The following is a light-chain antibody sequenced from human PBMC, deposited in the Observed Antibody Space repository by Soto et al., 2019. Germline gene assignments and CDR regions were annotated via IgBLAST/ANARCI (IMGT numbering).Light chain of an antibody. Sequence: DIQMTQSPSTLSASVGDRVTIACRASQSISGYLAWYQRKPGKAPKLLIYDASNLETGVPSRFSGSGSGTEFTLTINSLQPDDFATYYCQQYSASPLTFGGGTKVEIK. CDR2: DAS. CDR1: QSISGY. CDR3: QQYSASPLT. V-gene: IGKV1-5*01. J-gene: IGKJ4*01.